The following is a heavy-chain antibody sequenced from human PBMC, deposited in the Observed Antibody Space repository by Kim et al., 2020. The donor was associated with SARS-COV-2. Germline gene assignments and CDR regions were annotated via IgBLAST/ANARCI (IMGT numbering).Heavy chain of an antibody. CDR3: ARDRGVVPAATFDY. D-gene: IGHD2-2*01. CDR2: ISSSGSTI. J-gene: IGHJ4*02. CDR1: GFTFSSYE. Sequence: GGSLRLSCAASGFTFSSYEMNWVRQAPGKGLEWGSYISSSGSTIYYAESVKGRFTISRDNAKNSLYLQMNSLRAEDTAVYYCARDRGVVPAATFDYWGQGTLVTVSS. V-gene: IGHV3-48*03.